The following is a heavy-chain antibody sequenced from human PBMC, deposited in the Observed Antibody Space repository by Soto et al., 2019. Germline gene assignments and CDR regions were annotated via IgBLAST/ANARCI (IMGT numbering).Heavy chain of an antibody. V-gene: IGHV3-23*01. J-gene: IGHJ4*02. CDR1: GFTFSSYA. CDR2: ISGSGGST. Sequence: GESLKISCAASGFTFSSYAMSWVRQAPGKGLEWVSAISGSGGSTYYADSVKGRFTISRDNSKNTLYLQMNSLRAEDTAVYYCAKDTLGSSLSDYWGQGTLVTVSS. CDR3: AKDTLGSSLSDY.